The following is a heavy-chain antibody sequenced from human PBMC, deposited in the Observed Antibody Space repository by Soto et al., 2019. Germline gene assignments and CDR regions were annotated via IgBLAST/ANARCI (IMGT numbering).Heavy chain of an antibody. CDR1: GFTFSDHY. D-gene: IGHD2-21*02. CDR3: ATGGDWSGYYYYGMDV. CDR2: TRNKANSYTT. J-gene: IGHJ6*02. Sequence: EVQLVESGGGLVQPGGSLRLSCAASGFTFSDHYMDWVRQAPGKGLEWVGRTRNKANSYTTEYAASVKGRFTISRDDSKNSLYLQMNSLKTEDTAVYYCATGGDWSGYYYYGMDVWGQGTTVTVSS. V-gene: IGHV3-72*01.